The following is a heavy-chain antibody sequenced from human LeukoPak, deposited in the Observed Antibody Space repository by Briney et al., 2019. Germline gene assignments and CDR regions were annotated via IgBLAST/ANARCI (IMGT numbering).Heavy chain of an antibody. Sequence: GGSLRLSCAASGFTFSSYAMSWVRQAPGKGLEWVSAISGSGGSTYYADSVKGRFTTSRDNSKNTLYLQMNSLRAEDTAVYYCAKRGGYSSGWYYFDYWGQGTLVTVSS. J-gene: IGHJ4*02. CDR3: AKRGGYSSGWYYFDY. D-gene: IGHD6-19*01. V-gene: IGHV3-23*01. CDR2: ISGSGGST. CDR1: GFTFSSYA.